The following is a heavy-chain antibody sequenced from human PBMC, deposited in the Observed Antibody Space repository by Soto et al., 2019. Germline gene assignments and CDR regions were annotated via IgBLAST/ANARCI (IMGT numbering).Heavy chain of an antibody. CDR3: AASSRQYSYHFTFDD. J-gene: IGHJ4*02. V-gene: IGHV2-5*01. CDR1: CWSFSTSGVG. Sequence: XGPTLVNPTQTLTLTCTFSCWSFSTSGVGVGCIRQPPEKALEWLALVYWNDDERYSPSLESRLTITKDTSKNQVVMTMTKMDPADTATYYCAASSRQYSYHFTFDDWGQGALVTVPS. CDR2: VYWNDDE. D-gene: IGHD5-12*01.